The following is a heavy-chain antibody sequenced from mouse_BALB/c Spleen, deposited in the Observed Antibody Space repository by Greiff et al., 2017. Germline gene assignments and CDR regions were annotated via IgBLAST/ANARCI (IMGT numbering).Heavy chain of an antibody. CDR3: ARHLPHYAMAY. V-gene: IGHV5-12-2*01. Sequence: VTLVESGGGVVQPGGSLKPARAASGFTFSRSTMAWVRPTPEKRLEVVAYISNGCGSTYYQYTVKGRITISRDNANNTLFLHMSSLKYEDTAMYYCARHLPHYAMAYWGQGTSVTVSA. CDR2: ISNGCGST. J-gene: IGHJ4*01. CDR1: GFTFSRST. D-gene: IGHD2-10*01.